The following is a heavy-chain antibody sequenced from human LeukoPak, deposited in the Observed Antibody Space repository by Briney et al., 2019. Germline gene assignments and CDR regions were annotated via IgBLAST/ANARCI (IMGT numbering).Heavy chain of an antibody. CDR1: GYTFTSYG. Sequence: VASVKVSCKASGYTFTSYGVSWVRQAPGQGLEWMGWISAYNGNTNYAQKLQGRVTMTTDTSTSTAYMELRSLRSDDTAVYYCVMRSGYHDAFDIWGQGTMVTVSS. D-gene: IGHD3-22*01. J-gene: IGHJ3*02. CDR2: ISAYNGNT. V-gene: IGHV1-18*01. CDR3: VMRSGYHDAFDI.